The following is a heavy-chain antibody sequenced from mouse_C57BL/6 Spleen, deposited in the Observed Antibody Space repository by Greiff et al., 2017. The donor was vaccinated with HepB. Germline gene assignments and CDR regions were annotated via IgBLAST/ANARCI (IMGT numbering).Heavy chain of an antibody. D-gene: IGHD2-3*01. CDR2: ISNGGGST. CDR3: SRLNGYSHYAMDY. J-gene: IGHJ4*01. Sequence: EVHLVESGGGLVQPGGSLKLSCAASGFTFSDYYMYWVRQTPEKRLEWVAYISNGGGSTYYPDTVKGRFTISRDNAKNTLYLQMSRLKSDDTAMYYCSRLNGYSHYAMDYCGQGTSVTVSS. V-gene: IGHV5-12*01. CDR1: GFTFSDYY.